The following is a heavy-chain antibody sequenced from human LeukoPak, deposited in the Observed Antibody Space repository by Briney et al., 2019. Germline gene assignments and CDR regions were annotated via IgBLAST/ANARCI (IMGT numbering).Heavy chain of an antibody. CDR2: IFYSGST. CDR3: ARHTPVPLPSGFYFEMDV. CDR1: GGSISSFY. D-gene: IGHD2-15*01. V-gene: IGHV4-59*08. J-gene: IGHJ6*02. Sequence: SETLSLTCTVSGGSISSFYWSWIRQPPGKGLEWIGYIFYSGSTNYNPSLKSRVTMSVATSKNQFSLKLSSVTAADTAAYYCARHTPVPLPSGFYFEMDVWGQGTTVTVSS.